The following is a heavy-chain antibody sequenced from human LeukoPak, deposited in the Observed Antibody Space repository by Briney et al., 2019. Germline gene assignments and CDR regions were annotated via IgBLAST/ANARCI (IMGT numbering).Heavy chain of an antibody. Sequence: SETLSLTCTVSGGSISNHFWSWIRQPPGKGLEWIGYIYYSGSTYYNPSLKSRVTISVDTSKNQFSLKLSSVTAADTAVYYCATSGGYDATFDPWGQGTLVTVSS. J-gene: IGHJ5*02. CDR2: IYYSGST. V-gene: IGHV4-59*06. CDR1: GGSISNHF. D-gene: IGHD5-12*01. CDR3: ATSGGYDATFDP.